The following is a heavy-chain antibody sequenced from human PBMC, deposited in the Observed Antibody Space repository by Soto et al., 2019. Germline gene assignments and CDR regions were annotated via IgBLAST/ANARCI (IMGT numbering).Heavy chain of an antibody. D-gene: IGHD6-13*01. CDR3: ATGKSSSWYGDQ. J-gene: IGHJ4*02. Sequence: EVQLVESGGGLVQPGGSLRLSCAASGFTVSSSYMSWVRQAPGKGLEGVSVIYSGGSTYYADSVKGRFTISRDNSKNTLYLQMNSLRAEDTAVFYCATGKSSSWYGDQWGQGTLVTVSS. CDR2: IYSGGST. V-gene: IGHV3-66*01. CDR1: GFTVSSSY.